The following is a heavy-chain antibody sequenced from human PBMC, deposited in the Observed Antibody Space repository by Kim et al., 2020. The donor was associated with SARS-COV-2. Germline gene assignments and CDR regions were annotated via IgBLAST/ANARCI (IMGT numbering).Heavy chain of an antibody. J-gene: IGHJ4*02. CDR2: ISGDGGST. D-gene: IGHD3-10*01. V-gene: IGHV3-43*02. CDR1: GFTFDDYA. Sequence: GGSLRLSCAASGFTFDDYAMHWVRQAPGKGLEWVSLISGDGGSTYYADSVKGRFTISRDNSKNSLYLQMNSLRTEDTALYYCAKDIGGYYGSGSFIDYWGQGTLVTVSS. CDR3: AKDIGGYYGSGSFIDY.